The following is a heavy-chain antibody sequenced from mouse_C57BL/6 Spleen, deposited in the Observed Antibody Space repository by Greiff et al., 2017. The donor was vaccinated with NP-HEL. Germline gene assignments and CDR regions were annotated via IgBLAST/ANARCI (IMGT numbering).Heavy chain of an antibody. CDR2: IYPRSGNT. CDR3: AREEGYFDV. Sequence: VQLVESGAELARPGASVKLSCKASGYTFTSYGISWVKQRTGQGLEWIGEIYPRSGNTYYNEKFKGKATLTADKSSSTAYMELRSLTSEDSAVYFCAREEGYFDVWGTGTTVTVSS. V-gene: IGHV1-81*01. CDR1: GYTFTSYG. J-gene: IGHJ1*03.